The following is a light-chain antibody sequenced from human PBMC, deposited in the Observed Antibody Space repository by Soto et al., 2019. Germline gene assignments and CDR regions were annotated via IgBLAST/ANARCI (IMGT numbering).Light chain of an antibody. V-gene: IGKV3-20*01. J-gene: IGKJ4*01. CDR3: RQFSNSLLT. CDR2: GAS. CDR1: QSVSSSY. Sequence: EIVLTQSPGTLSLSPGERATLSCRARQSVSSSYLAWYQQKVGQAPRLLIYGASYRATGIPDRFSGSGSGTDFTLTISRLEPEDFAVYYCRQFSNSLLTFGGGTKVDIK.